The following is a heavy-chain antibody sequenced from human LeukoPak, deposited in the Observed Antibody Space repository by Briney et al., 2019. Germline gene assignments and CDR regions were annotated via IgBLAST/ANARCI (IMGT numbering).Heavy chain of an antibody. D-gene: IGHD3-10*01. V-gene: IGHV4-34*01. CDR2: INHSGST. Sequence: SEALSLTCAVYGGSFSGYYWSWIRQPPGKGLEWIGEINHSGSTNYNPSLKSRVTISVDTSKNQFSLKLSSVTAADTAVYYCARSFLAGYYGSGSYRRKNAFDIWGQGTMVTVSS. CDR3: ARSFLAGYYGSGSYRRKNAFDI. J-gene: IGHJ3*02. CDR1: GGSFSGYY.